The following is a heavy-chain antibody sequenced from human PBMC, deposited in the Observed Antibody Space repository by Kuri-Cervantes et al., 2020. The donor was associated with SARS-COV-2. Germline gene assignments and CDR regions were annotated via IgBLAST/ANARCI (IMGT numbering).Heavy chain of an antibody. V-gene: IGHV3-23*03. D-gene: IGHD3-10*01. CDR1: GFTFKSYA. CDR2: IYSGGSST. J-gene: IGHJ4*02. Sequence: GESLKISCAASGFTFKSYAMSWVRQAPGKGLEWVSVIYSGGSSTYYADSVKGRFTISRDNSKNTLYLQMNSLRAEDTAVYYCARDGDLLWFGDWGQGTLVTVSS. CDR3: ARDGDLLWFGD.